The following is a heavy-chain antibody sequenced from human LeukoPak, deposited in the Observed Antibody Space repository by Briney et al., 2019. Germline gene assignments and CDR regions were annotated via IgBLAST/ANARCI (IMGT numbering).Heavy chain of an antibody. CDR1: GFTFSRYG. CDR3: ARQFYYSSGSYYFPFDY. D-gene: IGHD3-10*01. J-gene: IGHJ4*02. CDR2: IWYDGSNK. Sequence: GGSLRLSCAASGFTFSRYGMHWVRQAPGKGLEWVAVIWYDGSNKYYADSVKGRFTISRDNSKNTLYLQMNSLRAEDTAVYYCARQFYYSSGSYYFPFDYWGQGTLVTVSS. V-gene: IGHV3-33*01.